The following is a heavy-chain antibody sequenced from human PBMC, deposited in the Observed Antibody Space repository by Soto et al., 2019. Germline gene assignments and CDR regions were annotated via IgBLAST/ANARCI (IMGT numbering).Heavy chain of an antibody. CDR2: IYYSGST. V-gene: IGHV4-31*03. CDR1: GGSISSGGYY. J-gene: IGHJ5*02. CDR3: ARLRPGNYLDP. D-gene: IGHD4-4*01. Sequence: SETLSLTCTVSGGSISSGGYYWSWIRQHPGKGLEWIGYIYYSGSTYYNPSLKSRVTISVDTSKNQFSLKLSSVTAADTAVYYCARLRPGNYLDPWGQGTLVTVSS.